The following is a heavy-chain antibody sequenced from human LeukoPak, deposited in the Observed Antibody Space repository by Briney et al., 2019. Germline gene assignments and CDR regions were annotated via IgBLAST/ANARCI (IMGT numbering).Heavy chain of an antibody. CDR3: ARVGPSGYFLPRKDYYGMDV. CDR2: INPSGGST. Sequence: ASVKVSCKASGYTFTSYGISWVRQAPGQGLEWMGIINPSGGSTSYAQKFQGRVTMTRDTSTSTAYMELSSLRSEDTAVYYCARVGPSGYFLPRKDYYGMDVWGQGTTVTVSS. V-gene: IGHV1-46*01. D-gene: IGHD3-3*01. CDR1: GYTFTSYG. J-gene: IGHJ6*02.